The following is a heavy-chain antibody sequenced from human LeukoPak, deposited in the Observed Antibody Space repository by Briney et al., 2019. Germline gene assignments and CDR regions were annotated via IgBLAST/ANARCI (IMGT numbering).Heavy chain of an antibody. V-gene: IGHV1-2*02. Sequence: ASVKVPCKASGYTFTGYYIHWVRQAPGQGLEWMGWISPNSGGTNYAQKFQGRVTMTRDTSITTAYMELSRLRSDDTAVYYCARESSCDTTNCLAPTDWFDPWGQGTLVTVSS. D-gene: IGHD2/OR15-2a*01. CDR2: ISPNSGGT. CDR3: ARESSCDTTNCLAPTDWFDP. J-gene: IGHJ5*02. CDR1: GYTFTGYY.